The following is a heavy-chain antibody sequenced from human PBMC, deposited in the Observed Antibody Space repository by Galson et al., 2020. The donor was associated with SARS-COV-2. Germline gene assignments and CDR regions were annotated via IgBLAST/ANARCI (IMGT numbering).Heavy chain of an antibody. D-gene: IGHD3-22*01. J-gene: IGHJ2*01. CDR3: TTVDGTSSGDGAWYFDL. V-gene: IGHV3-15*01. Sequence: TGGSLRLSCAASGFTFSNAWMSWVRQAPGKGLEWVGRIKSKTDGGTTDYAATVKGRFTIPRDDSKNTLYLQMNSLKTEDTAVYYCTTVDGTSSGDGAWYFDLWGRGTLGTVSS. CDR2: IKSKTDGGTT. CDR1: GFTFSNAW.